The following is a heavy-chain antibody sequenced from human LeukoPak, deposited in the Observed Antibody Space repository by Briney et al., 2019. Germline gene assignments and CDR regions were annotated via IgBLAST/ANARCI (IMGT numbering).Heavy chain of an antibody. CDR2: IFYSGYT. Sequence: GSLRLSCTGSGFIFDQYGMMWIRQPPGKGLEWIGNIFYSGYTKYNPSLKSRVTISVDTSKNQFSLKLSSVTAADTAVYYCARYDSSGFYQYYFEYWGQGILVTVSS. J-gene: IGHJ4*02. V-gene: IGHV4-59*01. D-gene: IGHD3-22*01. CDR3: ARYDSSGFYQYYFEY. CDR1: GFIFDQYG.